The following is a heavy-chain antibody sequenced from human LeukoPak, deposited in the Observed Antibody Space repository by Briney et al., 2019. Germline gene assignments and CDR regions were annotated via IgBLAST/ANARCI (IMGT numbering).Heavy chain of an antibody. Sequence: SETLSLTCSVSGGFISGYYWSWIRQPPGKGLEWIRYIYSSGSTTYNPSLKSRVTISVDTPKNQFSLELSSVTAADTAVYYCARSNSGSSPYFDYWGQGTLVTVSS. CDR3: ARSNSGSSPYFDY. J-gene: IGHJ4*02. CDR2: IYSSGST. D-gene: IGHD3-10*01. CDR1: GGFISGYY. V-gene: IGHV4-59*01.